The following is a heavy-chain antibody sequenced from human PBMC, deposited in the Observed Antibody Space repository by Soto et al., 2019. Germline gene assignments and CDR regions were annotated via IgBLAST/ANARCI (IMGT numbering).Heavy chain of an antibody. CDR1: GGSISSYY. CDR2: VHHSWGS. CDR3: ARQGFGALHGLVGV. V-gene: IGHV4-59*08. Sequence: PSETLSLTCTVSGGSISSYYWSWIRQPPGKGMEWIGYVHHSWGSTYNPSLQSRVAISLDTSKSQFSLKLTSVTATDTAVYYCARQGFGALHGLVGVWGQGTTVT. J-gene: IGHJ6*02. D-gene: IGHD3-10*01.